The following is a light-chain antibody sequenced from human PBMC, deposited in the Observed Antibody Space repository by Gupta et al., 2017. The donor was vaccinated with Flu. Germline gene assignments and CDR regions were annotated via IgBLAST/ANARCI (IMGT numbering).Light chain of an antibody. Sequence: DIQMTQSPSSLSASVGDRVTITCRASQTISTYLNWYQLKPGTAPKLLIYAASTLQSGVPSRFSGSGSGTDFTLTISRLQPEDFATYYCQQTDTTVWTFGQGTKVEI. CDR1: QTISTY. J-gene: IGKJ1*01. CDR3: QQTDTTVWT. V-gene: IGKV1-39*01. CDR2: AAS.